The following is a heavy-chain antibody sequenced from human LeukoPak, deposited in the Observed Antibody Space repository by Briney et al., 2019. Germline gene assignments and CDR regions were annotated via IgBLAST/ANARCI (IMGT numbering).Heavy chain of an antibody. V-gene: IGHV4-30-4*08. CDR2: IYYSGST. D-gene: IGHD6-6*01. CDR1: GGSISSGDYY. CDR3: ARDRAARTVYAFDI. J-gene: IGHJ3*02. Sequence: PSETLSLTCTVSGGSISSGDYYWSWIRQPPGKGLEWIGYIYYSGSTYYNPSLKSRVTISVDTSKNQFSLKLSSVTAADTAVYYCARDRAARTVYAFDIWGQGTMVTVSS.